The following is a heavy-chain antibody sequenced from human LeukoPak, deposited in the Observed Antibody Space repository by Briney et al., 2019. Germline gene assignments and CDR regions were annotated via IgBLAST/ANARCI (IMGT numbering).Heavy chain of an antibody. V-gene: IGHV4-59*01. CDR3: ARHRGDVILTFDFDY. J-gene: IGHJ4*02. D-gene: IGHD2/OR15-2a*01. CDR1: GGSISSYY. Sequence: TTSETLSLTCTVSGGSISSYYWSWIRQPPGKGLEWIGYIYYSGSTNYNPSLKSRVTISVDMSKNQFSLNLNSVTAADTAVYYCARHRGDVILTFDFDYWGQGILVSVSS. CDR2: IYYSGST.